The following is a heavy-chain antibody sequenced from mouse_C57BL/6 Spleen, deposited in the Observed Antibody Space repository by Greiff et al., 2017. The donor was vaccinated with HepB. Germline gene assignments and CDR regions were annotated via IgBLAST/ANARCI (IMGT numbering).Heavy chain of an antibody. Sequence: EVNVVESGGGLVKPGGSLKLSCAASGFTFSSYAMSWVRPTPEKRLEWVATISDGGSYTYYPDNVKGRFTISRDNAKNNLYLQMSHLESEDTAMYYCARDGGAWFADWGQGTLVTVSA. J-gene: IGHJ3*01. CDR2: ISDGGSYT. CDR1: GFTFSSYA. V-gene: IGHV5-4*01. CDR3: ARDGGAWFAD.